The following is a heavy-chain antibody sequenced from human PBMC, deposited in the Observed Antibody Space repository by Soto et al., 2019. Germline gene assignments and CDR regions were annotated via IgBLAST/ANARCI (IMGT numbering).Heavy chain of an antibody. CDR2: MNPNSGNT. J-gene: IGHJ3*02. CDR1: GYTFTSYD. D-gene: IGHD3-3*01. CDR3: ARGGTYYDFWSGYLNAFDI. Sequence: GASVKVSCKASGYTFTSYDINWVRQATGQGLEWMGWMNPNSGNTGYAQKFQGRVTMTRNTSISTAYMELSSLRSEDTAVYYCARGGTYYDFWSGYLNAFDIWGQGTMVTVSS. V-gene: IGHV1-8*01.